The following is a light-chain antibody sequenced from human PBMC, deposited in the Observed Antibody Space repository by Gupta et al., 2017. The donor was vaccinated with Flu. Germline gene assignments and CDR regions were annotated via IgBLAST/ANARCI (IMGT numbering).Light chain of an antibody. CDR1: QSLLHSNGYNY. CDR2: LGS. J-gene: IGKJ4*01. CDR3: RQALQRRIT. Sequence: DIVMTQSPLSLPVTPGEPASISCRSSQSLLHSNGYNYLDWYLQKPGQSPQLLIYLGSNRASGVPDRFSGSGSGTDFTLKISRVEAEDVGVYYCRQALQRRITFGGGTKVEIK. V-gene: IGKV2-28*01.